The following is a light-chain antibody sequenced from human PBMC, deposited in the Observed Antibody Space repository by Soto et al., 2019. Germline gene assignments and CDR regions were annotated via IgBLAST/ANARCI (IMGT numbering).Light chain of an antibody. V-gene: IGKV3-15*01. CDR2: GAS. J-gene: IGKJ1*01. Sequence: EIVVTNTPATLSSTTFIKATLSFRASQSVSSNLAWYQQKPGQAPRLLIYGASTRATGIPARFSGSGSGTEFTLIICRLEPEDFAFYYCQQCNTRPWKFGQGSK. CDR1: QSVSSN. CDR3: QQCNTRPWK.